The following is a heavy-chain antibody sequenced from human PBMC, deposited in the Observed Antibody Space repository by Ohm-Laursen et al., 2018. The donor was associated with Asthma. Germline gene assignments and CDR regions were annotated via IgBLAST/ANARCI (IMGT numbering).Heavy chain of an antibody. CDR2: IKSKTDGGTT. Sequence: SLRLSCSATGFTFSASAVHWVRQASGRGLEWVGRIKSKTDGGTTDYAAPVKGRFTISRDDSKNTLYLQMNSLKTEDTAVYYCTSDGIYDILTGYYWAGYWGQGTLVTVSS. CDR1: GFTFSASA. J-gene: IGHJ4*02. D-gene: IGHD3-9*01. V-gene: IGHV3-15*01. CDR3: TSDGIYDILTGYYWAGY.